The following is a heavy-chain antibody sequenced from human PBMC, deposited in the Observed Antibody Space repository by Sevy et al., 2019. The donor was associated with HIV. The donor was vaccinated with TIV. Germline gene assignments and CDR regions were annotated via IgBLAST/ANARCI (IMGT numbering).Heavy chain of an antibody. CDR1: GGSISNYY. D-gene: IGHD6-13*01. CDR2: IYYSGST. CDR3: ARERKLVLDY. J-gene: IGHJ4*02. V-gene: IGHV4-59*01. Sequence: SETLSLTCTVSGGSISNYYWSWIRQPPGKGLEWIGYIYYSGSTNYNPSLKSRVTISVDTSKNQFSLKLSSVTAADTAVYYSARERKLVLDYWGQGTLVTVSS.